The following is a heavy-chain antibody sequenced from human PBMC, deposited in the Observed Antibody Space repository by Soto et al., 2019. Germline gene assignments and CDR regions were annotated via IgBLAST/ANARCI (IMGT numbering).Heavy chain of an antibody. CDR2: ISYDGSHK. Sequence: QVQLVESGGGVVQPGRSLRLSCAASGFNFSSYAMNWVRKAPGKGLEWVAVISYDGSHKKYADSVKGRFTISRDNSKTTLYLQMNSLRAEDTAVYYCARGYSSGWGGYFDYWGQGTLVTVSS. J-gene: IGHJ4*02. V-gene: IGHV3-30-3*01. D-gene: IGHD6-19*01. CDR3: ARGYSSGWGGYFDY. CDR1: GFNFSSYA.